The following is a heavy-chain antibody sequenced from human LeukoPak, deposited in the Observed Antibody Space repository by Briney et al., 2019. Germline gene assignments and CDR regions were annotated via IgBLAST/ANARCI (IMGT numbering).Heavy chain of an antibody. CDR3: ARLKYSGSYYDYFDY. CDR1: GFTFSSYE. D-gene: IGHD1-26*01. J-gene: IGHJ4*02. Sequence: GGSLRLSCAASGFTFSSYEMNWVRQAPGKGLEWVSVIYSGGSTYYADSVKGRFTISRDNSKNTLYLQMNSLRAEDTAVYYCARLKYSGSYYDYFDYWGQGTLVTVSS. CDR2: IYSGGST. V-gene: IGHV3-66*01.